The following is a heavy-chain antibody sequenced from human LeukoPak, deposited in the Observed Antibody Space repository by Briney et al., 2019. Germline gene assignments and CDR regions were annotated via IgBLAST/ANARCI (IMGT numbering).Heavy chain of an antibody. D-gene: IGHD5-18*01. J-gene: IGHJ4*02. CDR1: GYTFTSYY. Sequence: GASVKVSCKASGYTFTSYYMHWVRQAPGQGLEWTGIINPSGGSTIYTQKFQGRVTMTRDTSISTAYMELSRLRSDDTAVYYCAREYSYGYFDYWGQGTLVTVSS. V-gene: IGHV1-46*01. CDR2: INPSGGST. CDR3: AREYSYGYFDY.